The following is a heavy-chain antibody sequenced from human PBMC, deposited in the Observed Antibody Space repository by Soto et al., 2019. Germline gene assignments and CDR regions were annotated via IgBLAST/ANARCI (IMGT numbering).Heavy chain of an antibody. V-gene: IGHV1-18*01. CDR2: ISAYNGNT. Sequence: ASVKVSCKASGYTFTSYGISWVRQAPGQGLEWMGWISAYNGNTNYAQKLQGRVTMTTDTSTSTAYMELRSLRSDDTAVYYCATMADTMVRGVIILTPPEHWGQGTLVTVSS. J-gene: IGHJ4*02. CDR1: GYTFTSYG. D-gene: IGHD3-10*01. CDR3: ATMADTMVRGVIILTPPEH.